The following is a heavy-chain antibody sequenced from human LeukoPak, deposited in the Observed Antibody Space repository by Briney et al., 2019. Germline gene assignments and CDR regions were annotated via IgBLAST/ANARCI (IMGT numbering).Heavy chain of an antibody. J-gene: IGHJ4*02. CDR1: GFTFSRYA. V-gene: IGHV3-23*01. D-gene: IGHD6-13*01. Sequence: GGSLRLSCAASGFTFSRYAMSWVRQAPGKGLEWVSAISGSGGSTYYADSVKGRFTISRDNSKNTLYLQMNSLGAEDTAVYYCAPPPTYSSSSNWGQGNLVTVSS. CDR2: ISGSGGST. CDR3: APPPTYSSSSN.